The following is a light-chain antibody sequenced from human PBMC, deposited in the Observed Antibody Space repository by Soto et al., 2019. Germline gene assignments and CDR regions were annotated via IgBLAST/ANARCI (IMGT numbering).Light chain of an antibody. Sequence: QPVLTQPPSASGTPGQRVTISCSGRSSNIGSNLVYWYQQLPGTAPRLLLFSNNQRPSGVPDRFPGSKSGTSASLASSGLRSEDEVDYYCAAWDDSLSGAYGFGTGTKLTVL. J-gene: IGLJ1*01. CDR2: SNN. CDR3: AAWDDSLSGAYG. V-gene: IGLV1-47*02. CDR1: SSNIGSNL.